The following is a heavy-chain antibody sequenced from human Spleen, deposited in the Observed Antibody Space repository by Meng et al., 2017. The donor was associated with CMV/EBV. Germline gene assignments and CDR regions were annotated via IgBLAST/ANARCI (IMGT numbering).Heavy chain of an antibody. Sequence: GGSLRLSCAASGFTFDDYAMHWVRQAPGKGLEWVSGISWNSGSIGYADSVKGRFTISRDNTKNLLFLQMNSLRVEDTAVYYCARGGGEYWGQGILVTVSS. J-gene: IGHJ4*02. CDR2: ISWNSGSI. CDR3: ARGGGEY. V-gene: IGHV3-9*01. D-gene: IGHD2/OR15-2a*01. CDR1: GFTFDDYA.